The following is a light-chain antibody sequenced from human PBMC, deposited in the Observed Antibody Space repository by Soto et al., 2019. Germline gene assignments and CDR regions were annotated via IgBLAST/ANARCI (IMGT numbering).Light chain of an antibody. Sequence: EIVMTQSPDTLSVSPGERATLSCRASQSVFSSLAWYQQKPGQAPRLLIYGAATRATGIPARFSGSVSGTEFTLTISSLQSEDFAVYYCQQYHNWPAFGQGTKVEIK. CDR2: GAA. V-gene: IGKV3-15*01. CDR3: QQYHNWPA. J-gene: IGKJ1*01. CDR1: QSVFSS.